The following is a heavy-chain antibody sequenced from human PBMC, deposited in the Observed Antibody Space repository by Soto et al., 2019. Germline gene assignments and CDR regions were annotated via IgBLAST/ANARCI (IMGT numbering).Heavy chain of an antibody. CDR3: AKDGTSGYYYDGWFDP. CDR2: IWYDGSNK. CDR1: GFTFSSYG. J-gene: IGHJ5*02. Sequence: GGSLRLSCAASGFTFSSYGMHWVRQAPGKGLEWVAVIWYDGSNKYYADSVKGRFTISRDNSKNTLYLQMNSLRAEDTAVYYCAKDGTSGYYYDGWFDPWGQGTLVTVSS. V-gene: IGHV3-33*06. D-gene: IGHD3-22*01.